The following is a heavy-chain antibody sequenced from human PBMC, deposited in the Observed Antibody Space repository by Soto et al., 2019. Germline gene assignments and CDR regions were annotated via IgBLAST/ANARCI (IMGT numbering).Heavy chain of an antibody. CDR1: GFTFSSYA. V-gene: IGHV3-30-3*01. D-gene: IGHD4-17*01. CDR3: ARDGGPDYGGNSAYFDY. Sequence: ESGGGVVPPGRSLRLSCAASGFTFSSYAMHWVRQAPGTGLEWVAVISYDGSNKYYADSVKGRFTISRDNSKNTLYLQMNSLRAEDTAVYYCARDGGPDYGGNSAYFDYWGQGTLVTVSS. J-gene: IGHJ4*02. CDR2: ISYDGSNK.